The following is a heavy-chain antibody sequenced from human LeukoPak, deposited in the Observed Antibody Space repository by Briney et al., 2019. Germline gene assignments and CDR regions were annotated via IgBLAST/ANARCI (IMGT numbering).Heavy chain of an antibody. Sequence: PGGSLRLSCAASGFTFSSYSMNWVRQAPGKGLEWVSSISSSSSYIYYADSVKGRFTISRDNAKNSLYLQMNSLRAEDTAVYYCARDPDSSGWLQRGNWFDPWGQGTLVTVSS. CDR3: ARDPDSSGWLQRGNWFDP. CDR1: GFTFSSYS. J-gene: IGHJ5*02. D-gene: IGHD6-19*01. CDR2: ISSSSSYI. V-gene: IGHV3-21*01.